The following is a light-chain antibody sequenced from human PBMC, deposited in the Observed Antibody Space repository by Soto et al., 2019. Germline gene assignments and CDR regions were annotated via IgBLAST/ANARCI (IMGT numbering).Light chain of an antibody. J-gene: IGLJ3*02. V-gene: IGLV2-18*02. CDR2: EVT. Sequence: QSALTQPPSVSGSPGQSVTISCTGTSGDVGSYNRVSWYQQPPGTAPKLMISEVTNRPSGVPDRFSGSKSGNTASLTISGLQAEDEADYYCSSYTSNYTWVFGGGTKLTV. CDR1: SGDVGSYNR. CDR3: SSYTSNYTWV.